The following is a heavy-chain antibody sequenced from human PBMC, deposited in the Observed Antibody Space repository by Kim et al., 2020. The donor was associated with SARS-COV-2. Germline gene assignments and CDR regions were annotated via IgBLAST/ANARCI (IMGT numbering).Heavy chain of an antibody. J-gene: IGHJ3*01. Sequence: SETLSLTCTVSGSSIGIHYYWAWIRQPPGRGLEGIGSIAHSGHIYFNPSLQSRVAMSVDASKKEFFVNLTSVTAAATARYFCARHVISGWLNFDVWGRGRLVPV. CDR3: ARHVISGWLNFDV. V-gene: IGHV4-38-2*02. CDR1: GSSIGIHYY. CDR2: IAHSGHI. D-gene: IGHD6-13*01.